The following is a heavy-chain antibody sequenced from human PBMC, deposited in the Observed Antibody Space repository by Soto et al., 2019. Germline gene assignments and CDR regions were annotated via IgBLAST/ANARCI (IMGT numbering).Heavy chain of an antibody. CDR2: IYYSGST. Sequence: TSETLSLTCTVSGGSISSYYWSWIRQPPGKGLEWIGYIYYSGSTNYNPSLKSRVTISVDTSKNQFSLKLSSVTAADTAVYYCARLGTAAFDIWGQGTMVTVSS. V-gene: IGHV4-59*08. CDR1: GGSISSYY. D-gene: IGHD1-1*01. CDR3: ARLGTAAFDI. J-gene: IGHJ3*02.